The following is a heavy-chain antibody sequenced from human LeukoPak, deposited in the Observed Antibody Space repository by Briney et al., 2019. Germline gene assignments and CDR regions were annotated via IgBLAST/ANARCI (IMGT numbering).Heavy chain of an antibody. CDR2: ISAYNGDT. CDR3: AIQASDLWYEPRFDY. D-gene: IGHD2-8*01. V-gene: IGHV1-18*01. J-gene: IGHJ4*02. CDR1: GYTFTTYS. Sequence: ASVKVSCKASGYTFTTYSINWVRQAPGQGLEWMGWISAYNGDTNYAQKLQGRVTMTRDTSTSTAYMELRSLRSDDTAVYYCAIQASDLWYEPRFDYWGQGTLVTVSS.